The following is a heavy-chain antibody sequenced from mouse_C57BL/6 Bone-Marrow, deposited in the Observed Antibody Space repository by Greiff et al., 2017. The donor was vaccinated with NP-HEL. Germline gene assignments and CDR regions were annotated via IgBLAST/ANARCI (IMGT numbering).Heavy chain of an antibody. CDR2: IDPENGDT. Sequence: VQLQQSGAELVRPGASVKLSCTASGFNIKDDYMHWVKQRPEQGLEWIGWIDPENGDTEYASKFQGKATITADTSSNTAYLQLSSLTSEDTAVYYCIPYYGNYGGGQGTTLTVSS. J-gene: IGHJ2*01. V-gene: IGHV14-4*01. CDR1: GFNIKDDY. D-gene: IGHD2-10*01. CDR3: IPYYGNYG.